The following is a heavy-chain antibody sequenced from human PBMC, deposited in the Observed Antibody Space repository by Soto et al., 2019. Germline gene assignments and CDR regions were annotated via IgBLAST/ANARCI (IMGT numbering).Heavy chain of an antibody. CDR2: ISAYNGNT. CDR1: GYTFTSYV. V-gene: IGHV1-18*04. Sequence: ASVKVSCKASGYTFTSYVIGWVRQAPGQGLEWMGWISAYNGNTNYAQKLQGRVTMTTDTSTSTAYMELSSLRSDDTAVYYCAGKWVSSSWYPVRPNYGMDVWGQGTTVTVSS. CDR3: AGKWVSSSWYPVRPNYGMDV. J-gene: IGHJ6*02. D-gene: IGHD6-13*01.